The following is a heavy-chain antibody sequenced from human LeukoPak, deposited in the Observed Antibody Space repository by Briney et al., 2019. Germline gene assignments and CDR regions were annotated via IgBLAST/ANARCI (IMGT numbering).Heavy chain of an antibody. CDR1: GDYISSSSYY. J-gene: IGHJ1*01. Sequence: KTSETLSLTCAVSGDYISSSSYYWGWIRQSPGTGVEWIEDIYHSGRTYYNPSLKSRVAISIDTSKNQFSLRLRSMTAADTAVFYCARRRYYDSTGYFEWGRGTLVTVSS. V-gene: IGHV4-39*01. CDR3: ARRRYYDSTGYFE. CDR2: IYHSGRT. D-gene: IGHD3-22*01.